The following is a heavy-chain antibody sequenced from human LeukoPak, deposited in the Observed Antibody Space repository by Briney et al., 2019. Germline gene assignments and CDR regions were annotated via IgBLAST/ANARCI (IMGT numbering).Heavy chain of an antibody. D-gene: IGHD3-10*01. CDR1: GYTFTGYY. CDR2: INPNSGGT. Sequence: GASVKVSCKASGYTFTGYYMHWVRQAPGQGLEWMGRINPNSGGTNYAQKFQGRVTMTRDTSISTAYMELSRLRSDDTAVYYCARDGGMAARGVTPGYYYYGMDVWGQGTTVTVSS. V-gene: IGHV1-2*06. CDR3: ARDGGMAARGVTPGYYYYGMDV. J-gene: IGHJ6*02.